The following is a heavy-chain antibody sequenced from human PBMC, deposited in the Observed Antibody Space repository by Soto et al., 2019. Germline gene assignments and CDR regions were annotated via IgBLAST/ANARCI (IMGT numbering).Heavy chain of an antibody. D-gene: IGHD2-15*01. CDR1: GGSFSGYY. CDR2: IYYSGST. Sequence: SETLSLTCAVYGGSFSGYYWNWIRQPPGKGLEWIGEIYYSGSTNYNPSLKSRVTISVDTSKNQFSLKLSSVTAADTAVYYCARAGAATLSDYWGQGTLVTVSS. V-gene: IGHV4-34*01. CDR3: ARAGAATLSDY. J-gene: IGHJ4*02.